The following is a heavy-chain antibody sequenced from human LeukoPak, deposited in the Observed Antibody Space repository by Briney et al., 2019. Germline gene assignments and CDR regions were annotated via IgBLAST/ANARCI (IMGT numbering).Heavy chain of an antibody. D-gene: IGHD5-12*01. CDR1: GYTLTELS. V-gene: IGHV1-24*01. J-gene: IGHJ4*02. CDR2: FDPEDGET. Sequence: ASVKVSCKVSGYTLTELSMHWVRQAPGKGLEWMGGFDPEDGETIYAQKFQGRVTMTEDTSTDTAYMELSSLRSEDTAVYYCATDLGYSGYADYWGQGTLATVSS. CDR3: ATDLGYSGYADY.